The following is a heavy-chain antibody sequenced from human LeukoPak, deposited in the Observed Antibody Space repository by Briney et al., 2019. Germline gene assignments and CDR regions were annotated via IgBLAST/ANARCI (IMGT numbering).Heavy chain of an antibody. CDR1: GGSISSYY. CDR2: IYYSGST. CDR3: ARDDSSGYLD. D-gene: IGHD3-22*01. V-gene: IGHV4-59*12. Sequence: PSETLSLTCTVSGGSISSYYWSWIRQPPGRGLEWIGYIYYSGSTNYNPSLKSRVTISVDTSKNQFSLKLSSVTAADTAVYYCARDDSSGYLDWGQGTLVTVSS. J-gene: IGHJ4*02.